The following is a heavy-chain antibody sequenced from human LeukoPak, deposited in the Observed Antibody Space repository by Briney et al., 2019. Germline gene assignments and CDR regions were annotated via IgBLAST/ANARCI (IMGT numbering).Heavy chain of an antibody. D-gene: IGHD2-2*01. V-gene: IGHV1-18*01. CDR3: ARDGTSTDDY. CDR1: GYTFSNFG. J-gene: IGHJ4*02. CDR2: ISGNNDNP. Sequence: ASVRVSCKTSGYTFSNFGINWVRQAPGQGLEWMGWISGNNDNPNYGQKFQGRFTVTTDPSTSTAYMELRNARFDDTAVYYCARDGTSTDDYWGQGTLVTVSS.